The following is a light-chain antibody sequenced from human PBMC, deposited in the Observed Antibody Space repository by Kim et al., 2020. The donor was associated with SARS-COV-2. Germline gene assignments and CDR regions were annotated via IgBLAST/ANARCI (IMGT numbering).Light chain of an antibody. CDR3: QQYNNHSPSWT. CDR1: QSIRSW. J-gene: IGKJ1*01. V-gene: IGKV1-5*01. Sequence: DIQMTQSPSTLSASVGDRVTITCRASQSIRSWLAWYQQKPGKAPKVLIYDASSLESGVPSRFSGSGSGTEFTLTISSLQPDDFATYYYQQYNNHSPSWTFGQGTKVDIK. CDR2: DAS.